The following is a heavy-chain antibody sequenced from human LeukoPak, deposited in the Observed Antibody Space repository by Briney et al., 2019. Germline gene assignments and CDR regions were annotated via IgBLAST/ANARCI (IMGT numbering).Heavy chain of an antibody. D-gene: IGHD2-8*01. Sequence: GGSLRLSCAASGSTFSAFWMHWVRQAPGKGLVWVSRINSDGSSTTYADSVKGRFTISRDNAKNTLHLQMNSLRAEDTAVYYCARDRRVYYFDYWGQGTLVTVSS. V-gene: IGHV3-74*01. CDR1: GSTFSAFW. CDR2: INSDGSST. J-gene: IGHJ4*02. CDR3: ARDRRVYYFDY.